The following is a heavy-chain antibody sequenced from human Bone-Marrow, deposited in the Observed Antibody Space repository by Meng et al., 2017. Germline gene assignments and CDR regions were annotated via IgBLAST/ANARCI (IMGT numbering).Heavy chain of an antibody. D-gene: IGHD1-26*01. Sequence: QPARPALVHPSQSLSLACTMSGDSVSSTIAAWHWIRRSPSRGLEWLGRTYYRSRWYTDYAVSVKSRININPDTTENHFSLQLNSVTPEDTAVYYCARESSGSPLDYWGRGTLVTVSS. CDR3: ARESSGSPLDY. CDR1: GDSVSSTIAA. V-gene: IGHV6-1*01. J-gene: IGHJ4*02. CDR2: TYYRSRWYT.